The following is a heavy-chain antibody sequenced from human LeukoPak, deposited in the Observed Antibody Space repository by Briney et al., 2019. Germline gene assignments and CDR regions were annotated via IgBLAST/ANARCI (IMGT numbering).Heavy chain of an antibody. CDR2: IIPIFGTA. CDR1: GGTFSCYA. Sequence: ASVKVSCKASGGTFSCYAISWERHAPGQGLEWMGGIIPIFGTANYAQKFQGRVTITADESTSTAYMELSSLRPEDTAVYYCARDLSITMIVVADWDQGTLVTVSS. V-gene: IGHV1-69*01. J-gene: IGHJ4*02. CDR3: ARDLSITMIVVAD. D-gene: IGHD3-22*01.